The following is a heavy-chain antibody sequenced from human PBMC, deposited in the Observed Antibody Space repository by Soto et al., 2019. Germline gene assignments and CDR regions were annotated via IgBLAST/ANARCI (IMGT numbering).Heavy chain of an antibody. CDR1: GGSISGYNW. J-gene: IGHJ4*02. D-gene: IGHD6-19*01. Sequence: QVQLQESGPGLVKPSGTLSLTCAVSGGSISGYNWWTWVRQPPGKGLEWIGEVFHSGSTNYKSSLKSRVTISVDKSKNEFSPKLSSVTAADTAVYYCATATVPGSAFDYWGQGTLVTVSS. CDR3: ATATVPGSAFDY. V-gene: IGHV4-4*02. CDR2: VFHSGST.